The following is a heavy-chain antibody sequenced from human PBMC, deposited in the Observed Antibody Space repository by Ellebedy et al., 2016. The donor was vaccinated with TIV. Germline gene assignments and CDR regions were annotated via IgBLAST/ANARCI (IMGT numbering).Heavy chain of an antibody. J-gene: IGHJ6*02. CDR1: GFTLSSYG. V-gene: IGHV3-74*01. D-gene: IGHD4-17*01. CDR3: AREWVKYGIHLDV. CDR2: FNSDVSSP. Sequence: GESLKISCAASGFTLSSYGMHCVRQASGKGLVWVSRFNSDVSSPTYADSVKGRFTIPRDKAKNTLYLQMNSLRAEDTAVYYCAREWVKYGIHLDVWGQGTTVTVSS.